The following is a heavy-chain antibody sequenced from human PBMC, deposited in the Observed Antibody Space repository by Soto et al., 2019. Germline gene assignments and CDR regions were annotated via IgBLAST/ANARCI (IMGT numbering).Heavy chain of an antibody. V-gene: IGHV1-8*02. Sequence: ASVKVSCKASGYTFTSYDINWVRQATGQGLEWMGWMNPNSGNTGYAQKLQGRVTMTRHTSISTAYMELSSLRSEDTAVYYCARGPEVCSSTSCPTGYYYYYYMDVWGKGTTVTVSS. CDR1: GYTFTSYD. D-gene: IGHD2-2*01. CDR3: ARGPEVCSSTSCPTGYYYYYYMDV. CDR2: MNPNSGNT. J-gene: IGHJ6*03.